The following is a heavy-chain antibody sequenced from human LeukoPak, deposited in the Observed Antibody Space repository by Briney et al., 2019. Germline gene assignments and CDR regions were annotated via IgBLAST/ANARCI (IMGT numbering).Heavy chain of an antibody. CDR3: ARASDVIAAAGTCWFDP. CDR2: INHSGST. J-gene: IGHJ5*02. V-gene: IGHV4-34*01. CDR1: GGSFSGYY. D-gene: IGHD6-13*01. Sequence: SETLSLTCAVYGGSFSGYYWSWIRQPPGKGLEWSGEINHSGSTNYNPSLKSRVTISVDTSKNQFSLKLSSVTAADTAVYYCARASDVIAAAGTCWFDPWGQGTLVTVSS.